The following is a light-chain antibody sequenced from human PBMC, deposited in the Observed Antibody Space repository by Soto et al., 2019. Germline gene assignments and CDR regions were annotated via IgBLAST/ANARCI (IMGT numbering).Light chain of an antibody. CDR3: QQYKTT. V-gene: IGKV1-5*03. J-gene: IGKJ3*01. Sequence: DILLTQSPSTLSASIGDRVTITCRTSQTINNWLAWYQQKPGKAPKLLIHKTSILESGVPSRFRGNGSGTEFTLTISSLQPDDVATYYCQQYKTTFGPGTKVDIE. CDR1: QTINNW. CDR2: KTS.